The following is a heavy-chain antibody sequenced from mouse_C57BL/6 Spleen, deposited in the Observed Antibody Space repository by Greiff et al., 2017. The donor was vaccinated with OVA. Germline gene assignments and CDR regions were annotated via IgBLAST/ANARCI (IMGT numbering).Heavy chain of an antibody. D-gene: IGHD1-1*01. J-gene: IGHJ2*01. CDR3: ARGGYGSSYGGYFDY. Sequence: QVQLQQSGAELMKPGASVKLSCKATGYTFTGYWIEWVKQRPGHGLEWIGEILPGSGSTNYNEKFKGKATFTADTSSNTAYMQLSSLTTEDSAIYYCARGGYGSSYGGYFDYWGQGTTLTVSS. CDR2: ILPGSGST. CDR1: GYTFTGYW. V-gene: IGHV1-9*01.